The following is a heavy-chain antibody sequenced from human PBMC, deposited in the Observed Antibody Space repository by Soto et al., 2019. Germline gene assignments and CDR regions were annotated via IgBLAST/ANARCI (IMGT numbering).Heavy chain of an antibody. CDR1: GASVSSDY. J-gene: IGHJ4*02. Sequence: PSETLSLTCTVSGASVSSDYWSWIRQPPGEELEWIGYSYHSGSTKYNPSLKIRVTISVDTSKNQFSLKMTSVTAADTAVYYCARERSSGWCDYWGQGILVTVS. D-gene: IGHD6-19*01. CDR2: SYHSGST. V-gene: IGHV4-59*02. CDR3: ARERSSGWCDY.